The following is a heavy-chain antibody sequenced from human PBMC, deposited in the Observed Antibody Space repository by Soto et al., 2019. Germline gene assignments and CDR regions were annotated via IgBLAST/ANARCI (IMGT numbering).Heavy chain of an antibody. D-gene: IGHD2-21*02. CDR1: GYTFTSYA. CDR3: ARSIVVVTALDY. V-gene: IGHV1-3*05. J-gene: IGHJ4*02. CDR2: INAGNGNT. Sequence: QVQLVQSGAEEKKPGASVKVSCKASGYTFTSYAMHWVRQAPGQRLEWVGWINAGNGNTKYSQKFQGRVTITRDTSASTAYMELSSQRSEDTAVYYCARSIVVVTALDYWGQGTLVTVSS.